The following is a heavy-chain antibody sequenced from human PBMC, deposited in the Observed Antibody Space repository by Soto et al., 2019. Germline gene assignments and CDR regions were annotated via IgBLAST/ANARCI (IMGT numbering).Heavy chain of an antibody. J-gene: IGHJ4*02. Sequence: SETLSLTCTVSGGSISSYYWSWIRQPPGKGLEYIGYIYDSGSTNYNPSLKSRVTISVDTSKNQFSLKLSSVTAADTALYYCARLGRYQMGIFDYWGQGTLVTVS. D-gene: IGHD2-2*01. CDR3: ARLGRYQMGIFDY. CDR2: IYDSGST. V-gene: IGHV4-59*08. CDR1: GGSISSYY.